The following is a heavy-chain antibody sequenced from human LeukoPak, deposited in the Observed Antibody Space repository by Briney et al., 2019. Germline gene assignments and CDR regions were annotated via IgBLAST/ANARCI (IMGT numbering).Heavy chain of an antibody. D-gene: IGHD5-18*01. CDR2: FDPEDGET. V-gene: IGHV1-24*01. CDR1: GYTLTELS. J-gene: IGHJ4*02. Sequence: ASVKVSCKVSGYTLTELSMHWVRQAPGKGLEWMGGFDPEDGETIYAQKFQGRVTMTEDTSTDTAYMELSSLRSEDTAVYYCATDVDTAMVAGYWGQGTLVTVSS. CDR3: ATDVDTAMVAGY.